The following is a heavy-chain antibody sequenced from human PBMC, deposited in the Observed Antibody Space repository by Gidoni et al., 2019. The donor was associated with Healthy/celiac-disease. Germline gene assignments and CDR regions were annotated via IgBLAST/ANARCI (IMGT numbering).Heavy chain of an antibody. Sequence: EVQLVESGGGLVKPGGSLRLSCAASGFPFSSYSMNWVRQAPGKGLEWFSSIISSSSYIYYADSVKGRFTISRDNAKNSLYLQMNSLRAEDTAVYYCAISTVTSPHYYYYGMDVWGQGTTVTVSS. V-gene: IGHV3-21*01. CDR2: IISSSSYI. CDR1: GFPFSSYS. D-gene: IGHD4-17*01. J-gene: IGHJ6*02. CDR3: AISTVTSPHYYYYGMDV.